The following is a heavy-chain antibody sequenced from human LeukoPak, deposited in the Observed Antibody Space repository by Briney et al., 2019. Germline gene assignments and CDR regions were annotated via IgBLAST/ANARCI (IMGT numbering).Heavy chain of an antibody. V-gene: IGHV1-2*02. CDR2: INPNSGDT. D-gene: IGHD6-13*01. J-gene: IGHJ4*02. CDR3: ARVSRRAAAGDFDY. CDR1: GYTFTGHY. Sequence: ASVKVSCKASGYTFTGHYMHWVRQAPGQGLEWMGWINPNSGDTNYAQRFQGRVTLTRDTSISTAYMELSSLRSDDTAVYYCARVSRRAAAGDFDYWGQGTLVTVSS.